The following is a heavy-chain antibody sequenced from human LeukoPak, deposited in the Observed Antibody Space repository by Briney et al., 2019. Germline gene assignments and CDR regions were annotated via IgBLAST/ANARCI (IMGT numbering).Heavy chain of an antibody. V-gene: IGHV3-23*01. D-gene: IGHD6-19*01. J-gene: IGHJ3*02. Sequence: GGSLRLSCAASGFIFSSYAMSWVRQAPGKGLEWVSVISGSGGSTNYADSVNGRFTISRDNSKNMLHLQMSSLRAEDTAVYYCAKDQGYSSAWYSRDGFDMWGQGTMVTVSS. CDR3: AKDQGYSSAWYSRDGFDM. CDR2: ISGSGGST. CDR1: GFIFSSYA.